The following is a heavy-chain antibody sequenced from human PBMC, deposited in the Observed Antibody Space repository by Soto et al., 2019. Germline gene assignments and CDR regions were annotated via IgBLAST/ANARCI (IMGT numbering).Heavy chain of an antibody. CDR2: ISSSSNTI. V-gene: IGHV3-48*02. Sequence: PGVSMRLSWAVSGLNFRSYSMNLVRQAPGKGLEWVSYISSSSNTIYYADSVKGRFTISRDNAKNSLYLQMNSLSDEVTAVYYFASERAMEDYWGQGTLVTVSS. J-gene: IGHJ4*02. CDR1: GLNFRSYS. CDR3: ASERAMEDY. D-gene: IGHD5-18*01.